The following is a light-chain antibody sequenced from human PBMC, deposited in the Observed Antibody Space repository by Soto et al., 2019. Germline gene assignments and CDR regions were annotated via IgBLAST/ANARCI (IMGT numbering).Light chain of an antibody. J-gene: IGLJ3*02. CDR1: SSNIGSDT. Sequence: QSVLTQPPSVSGTPGLRVTISCSGGSSNIGSDTVNWYQQLPGAAPKLLIFNDDQRPSGVPDRFSGSRSGTSASLVISGLQSDDEADYFCSTWDGSLNGCVFGGGTKLTVL. CDR3: STWDGSLNGCV. CDR2: NDD. V-gene: IGLV1-44*01.